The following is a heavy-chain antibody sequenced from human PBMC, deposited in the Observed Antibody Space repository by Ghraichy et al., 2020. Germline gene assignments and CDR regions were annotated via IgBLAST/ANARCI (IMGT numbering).Heavy chain of an antibody. CDR2: IKQDGSEK. D-gene: IGHD7-27*01. Sequence: GGSLRLSCAASGFTFSSYWMSWVRQAPGKGLEWVANIKQDGSEKYYVDYVKGRFTISRDNAKNSLYLQMNSLRAEDTAVYYCARDGQWGMGYYYYYGMDVWGQGTTVTVSS. J-gene: IGHJ6*02. CDR1: GFTFSSYW. V-gene: IGHV3-7*01. CDR3: ARDGQWGMGYYYYYGMDV.